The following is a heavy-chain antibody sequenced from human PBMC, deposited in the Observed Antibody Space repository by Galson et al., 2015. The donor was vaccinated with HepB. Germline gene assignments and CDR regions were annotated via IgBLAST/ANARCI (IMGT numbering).Heavy chain of an antibody. D-gene: IGHD3-22*01. J-gene: IGHJ4*02. CDR2: IIPIFDST. Sequence: SVKVSCKASGGTFSSYAISWVRQAPGQGLEWMAGIIPIFDSTHYAQNFQGRVTLTADGSTSTTYMELSSLRAEDTAIYFCAKWNISYYHDSSGPIDSWGQGTLVTVSS. CDR1: GGTFSSYA. V-gene: IGHV1-69*13. CDR3: AKWNISYYHDSSGPIDS.